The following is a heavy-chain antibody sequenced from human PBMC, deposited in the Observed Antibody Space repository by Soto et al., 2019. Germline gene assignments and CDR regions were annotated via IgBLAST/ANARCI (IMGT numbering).Heavy chain of an antibody. J-gene: IGHJ4*02. CDR3: ATHPHYYDSSGYSFPGY. D-gene: IGHD3-22*01. CDR1: GYTFTSYY. CDR2: INPSGGST. Sequence: ASVKVSCKAPGYTFTSYYMHWVRQAPGQGLEWMGIINPSGGSTSYAQKFQGRVTMTRDTSTSTVYMELSSLRSEDTAVYYCATHPHYYDSSGYSFPGYWGQGTLVTVSS. V-gene: IGHV1-46*01.